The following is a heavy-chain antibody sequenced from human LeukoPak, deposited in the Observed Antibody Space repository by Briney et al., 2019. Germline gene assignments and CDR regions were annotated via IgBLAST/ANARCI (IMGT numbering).Heavy chain of an antibody. Sequence: PGGSLRLSCVASGFNFGSSGMNWVRQAPGEGLEWVSYISSSAGTIYYADSVKGRFTISRDNAKNSLYLQMNSLRAEDTAVYYCASDHYYGSGKFDSWGQGTLVTVSS. CDR1: GFNFGSSG. J-gene: IGHJ4*02. CDR3: ASDHYYGSGKFDS. CDR2: ISSSAGTI. D-gene: IGHD3-10*01. V-gene: IGHV3-48*03.